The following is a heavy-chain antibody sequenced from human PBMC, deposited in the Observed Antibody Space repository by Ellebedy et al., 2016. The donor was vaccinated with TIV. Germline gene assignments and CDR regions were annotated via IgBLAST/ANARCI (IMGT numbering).Heavy chain of an antibody. V-gene: IGHV1-2*04. CDR3: ARELVPAAGMEGFDP. Sequence: ASVKVSCKTSGYTFSTYGINWVRQAPGQGLEWMGWINPNSGGTNYAHKFQGWVTMTRNTSISTAYMELSSLKSEDTAVYYCARELVPAAGMEGFDPWGQGTLVTVSS. CDR1: GYTFSTYG. D-gene: IGHD2-2*01. J-gene: IGHJ5*02. CDR2: INPNSGGT.